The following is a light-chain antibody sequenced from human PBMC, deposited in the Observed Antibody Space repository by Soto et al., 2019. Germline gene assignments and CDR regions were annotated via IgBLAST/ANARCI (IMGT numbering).Light chain of an antibody. CDR2: GAS. CDR3: QQYSNWPRK. V-gene: IGKV3-15*01. Sequence: EIVMTQSPATLSVSPGERATLSCRASQSVSSNLAWYQQKSGQAPRLLIYGASTRATGIPARFSGSGSGTEFTLTISSLQSEDFAVYYCQQYSNWPRKFGQGTKVDIK. J-gene: IGKJ1*01. CDR1: QSVSSN.